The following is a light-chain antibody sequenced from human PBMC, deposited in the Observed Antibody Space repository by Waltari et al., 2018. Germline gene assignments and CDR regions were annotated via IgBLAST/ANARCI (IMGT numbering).Light chain of an antibody. CDR2: RDK. J-gene: IGLJ7*01. Sequence: SYALTQPPPASVALGQTARITCGGTNIGGKHVHRDHQKPGQAPLLVIYRDKNRPSRIPERFSGSNSENTATLTITGAQGADEADYYCQVWDSSTAVFGGGTQLTVL. CDR1: NIGGKH. V-gene: IGLV3-9*01. CDR3: QVWDSSTAV.